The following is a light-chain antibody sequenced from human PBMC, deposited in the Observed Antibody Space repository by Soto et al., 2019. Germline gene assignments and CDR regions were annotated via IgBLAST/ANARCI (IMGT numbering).Light chain of an antibody. CDR2: EVS. CDR3: CSYAGSSTLV. J-gene: IGLJ1*01. CDR1: SSDVGSYNL. Sequence: LTQPASVSGSPGQSITISCTGTSSDVGSYNLVSWYQHHPGKAPKLMIYEVSKRPSGVSNRFSGSKSGNTASLTISGLQAEDEADYYCCSYAGSSTLVFGTGTKVTVL. V-gene: IGLV2-23*02.